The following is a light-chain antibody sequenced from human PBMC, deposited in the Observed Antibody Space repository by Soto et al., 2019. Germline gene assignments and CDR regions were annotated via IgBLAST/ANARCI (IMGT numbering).Light chain of an antibody. CDR2: GNT. V-gene: IGLV1-40*01. J-gene: IGLJ1*01. Sequence: QSALTQPPSVSGAPGQRVTISCTGSSSNIGTGSDVHWYQQLPGTAPKLLIYGNTNRPSRVPDRFSASKSGTSASLAITGLQAEDEADYYCQSYDSSLSGYVFGTGTKVTVL. CDR1: SSNIGTGSD. CDR3: QSYDSSLSGYV.